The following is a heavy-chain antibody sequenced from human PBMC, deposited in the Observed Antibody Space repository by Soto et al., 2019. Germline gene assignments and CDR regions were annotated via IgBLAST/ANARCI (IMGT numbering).Heavy chain of an antibody. CDR1: GGSISSYY. J-gene: IGHJ5*02. CDR2: IYYSGST. CDR3: ARDRVAVAGRWWFDP. D-gene: IGHD6-19*01. Sequence: LALTCTVSGGSISSYYWSWIRQPPGKGLEWIGYIYYSGSTNYNPSLKSRVTISVDTSKNQFSLKLSSVTAADTAVYYCARDRVAVAGRWWFDPWGQGTLVTVSS. V-gene: IGHV4-59*01.